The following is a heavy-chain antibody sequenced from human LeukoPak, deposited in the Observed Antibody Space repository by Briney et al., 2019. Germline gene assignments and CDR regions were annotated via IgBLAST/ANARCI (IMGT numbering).Heavy chain of an antibody. J-gene: IGHJ4*02. Sequence: ASVTVSCTASGYTFTSYGISWVRQAPGQGLEWMGWISAYNGNTNYAQKLQGRVTMTTDTSTSTAYMELRSLRSDDTAVYYCARVDGSGSYQYYFDYWGQGTLVTVSS. CDR3: ARVDGSGSYQYYFDY. D-gene: IGHD3-10*01. CDR1: GYTFTSYG. V-gene: IGHV1-18*01. CDR2: ISAYNGNT.